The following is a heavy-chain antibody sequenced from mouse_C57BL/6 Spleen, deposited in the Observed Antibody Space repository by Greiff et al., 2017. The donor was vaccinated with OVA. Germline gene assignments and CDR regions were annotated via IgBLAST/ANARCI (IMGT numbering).Heavy chain of an antibody. CDR2: IDPSDSYT. CDR3: ARYGDDGEFAY. CDR1: GYTFTSYW. D-gene: IGHD1-1*02. J-gene: IGHJ3*01. Sequence: VQLQQPGAELVKPGASVKLSCKASGYTFTSYWMQWVKQRPGQGLEWIGEIDPSDSYTNYNQKFKGKATLTVDPSSSTAYMQLSSLTSEDSAVYYCARYGDDGEFAYWGQGTLVTVSA. V-gene: IGHV1-50*01.